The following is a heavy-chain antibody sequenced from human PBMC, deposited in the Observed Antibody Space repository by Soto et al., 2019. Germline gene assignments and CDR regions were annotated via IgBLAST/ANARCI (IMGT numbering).Heavy chain of an antibody. Sequence: GESLKISCKGSEYRFKDYWIAWVRQMPGKGLEWMGIIHPGNSDTKYSPSFQGQVTISSDKSINTAYLQWSGLKASDTAIYYCARLGGNYIWSMDVWGQGTTVTVSS. CDR2: IHPGNSDT. J-gene: IGHJ6*02. D-gene: IGHD3-16*01. CDR3: ARLGGNYIWSMDV. V-gene: IGHV5-51*01. CDR1: EYRFKDYW.